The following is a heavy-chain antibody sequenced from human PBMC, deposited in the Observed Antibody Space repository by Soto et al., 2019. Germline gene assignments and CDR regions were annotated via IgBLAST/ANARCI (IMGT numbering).Heavy chain of an antibody. CDR2: IDPSDSYT. CDR3: ARPALLGDSGYDSDY. J-gene: IGHJ4*02. D-gene: IGHD5-12*01. CDR1: GYSFTSYW. V-gene: IGHV5-10-1*01. Sequence: GESLKISCKGSGYSFTSYWISWVRQMPGKGLEWMGRIDPSDSYTNYSPSFQGHVTISADKSISTAYLQWSSLKASDTAIYYCARPALLGDSGYDSDYWGQGTLVTVSS.